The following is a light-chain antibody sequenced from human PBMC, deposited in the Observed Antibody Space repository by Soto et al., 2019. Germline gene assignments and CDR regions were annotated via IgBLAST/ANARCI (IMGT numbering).Light chain of an antibody. CDR2: EAS. Sequence: EIVWTQSPATLSLSPGERATLSCRASQIISSYLVWYQQKVGQPPRLLIYEASNRATGIPARFTGSGSGTDFTLTISSLEPEDFAVYYCQQREHWPPITFGQGTRLEIK. J-gene: IGKJ5*01. CDR1: QIISSY. CDR3: QQREHWPPIT. V-gene: IGKV3-11*01.